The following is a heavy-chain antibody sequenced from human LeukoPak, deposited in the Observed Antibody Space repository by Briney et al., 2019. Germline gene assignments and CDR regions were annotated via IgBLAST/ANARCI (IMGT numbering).Heavy chain of an antibody. V-gene: IGHV4-39*01. CDR2: IYYSGST. CDR3: ARRGITGTTRWFDP. Sequence: PSETLSLTCTVSGGSISSSSYYWGWIRQPPGKGLEWIGSIYYSGSTYYNPSLKSRVTISVDTSKNQFSLKLSSATAADTAVYYCARRGITGTTRWFDPWGQGTLVTVSS. D-gene: IGHD1-20*01. CDR1: GGSISSSSYY. J-gene: IGHJ5*02.